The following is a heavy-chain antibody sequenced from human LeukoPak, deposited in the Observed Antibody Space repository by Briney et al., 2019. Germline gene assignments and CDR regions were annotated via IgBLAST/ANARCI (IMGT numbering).Heavy chain of an antibody. CDR3: GVTTVTYERFDY. D-gene: IGHD4-17*01. V-gene: IGHV4-39*01. J-gene: IGHJ4*02. CDR1: GGSINSITYY. Sequence: SETLSLTCTVSGGSINSITYYWGWIRQPPGKGLEWIGSIYYSGSTYYNPSLKSRVTISVDTSKNQFSLKLSSVTAVDTAVYYCGVTTVTYERFDYWGQGTLVTVSS. CDR2: IYYSGST.